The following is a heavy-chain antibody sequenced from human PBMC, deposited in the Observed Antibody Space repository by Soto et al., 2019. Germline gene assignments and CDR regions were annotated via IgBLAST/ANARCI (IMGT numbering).Heavy chain of an antibody. CDR3: ARVTATSPDAWLDP. CDR2: INPNSGST. D-gene: IGHD4-4*01. J-gene: IGHJ5*02. V-gene: IGHV1-2*04. CDR1: GYTFTDYF. Sequence: QVQLVQSGAEVKKPGASVNVSCRASGYTFTDYFLHWVRQAPGHGLEWMGWINPNSGSTNFAPKVQGLVTMTRDASISTVYLVLNRLTSDDTAVYFCARVTATSPDAWLDPWGQGTLVTVSS.